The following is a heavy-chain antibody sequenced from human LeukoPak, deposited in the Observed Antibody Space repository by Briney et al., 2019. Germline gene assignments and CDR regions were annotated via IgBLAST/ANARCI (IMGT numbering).Heavy chain of an antibody. CDR1: GFTFSSYA. Sequence: PGGSLRLSCAASGFTFSSYAMSWVRQAPGKGLEWVSAISGSGGSTYYADSVKGRFTISRDNSKNTLYLQMNSLRAEDTAVYYCAKDGIIAAQDPYYFDYWGQGTLVTVSS. V-gene: IGHV3-23*01. D-gene: IGHD6-13*01. CDR2: ISGSGGST. J-gene: IGHJ4*02. CDR3: AKDGIIAAQDPYYFDY.